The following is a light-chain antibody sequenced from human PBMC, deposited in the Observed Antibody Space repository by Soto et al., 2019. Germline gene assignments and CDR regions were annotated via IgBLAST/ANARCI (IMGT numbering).Light chain of an antibody. CDR3: QQYKSWPYT. CDR2: GAS. J-gene: IGKJ2*01. Sequence: EIVMTQSPATLSVSLGESATLSCRASQGVGSSLAWFQQKPGQPPSLLVYGASMRATGVPARFSGSESATEFTLTVTSLHSEDIAIYYCQQYKSWPYTFGQGTKLEIE. V-gene: IGKV3-15*01. CDR1: QGVGSS.